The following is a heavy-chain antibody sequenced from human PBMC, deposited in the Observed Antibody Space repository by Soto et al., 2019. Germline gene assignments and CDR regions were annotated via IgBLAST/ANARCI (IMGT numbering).Heavy chain of an antibody. J-gene: IGHJ1*01. D-gene: IGHD1-1*01. CDR2: ISSDRGYT. Sequence: GGSLRLSCAASGITFGDYYMSWIRQAPGKGLEWVSYISSDRGYTNYADSVKGRFTISRDNAKSSMYLQMNSLRAEDTAVYYCATWALDSEGKWSGFQDWGQGTLVTVSS. CDR3: ATWALDSEGKWSGFQD. CDR1: GITFGDYY. V-gene: IGHV3-11*06.